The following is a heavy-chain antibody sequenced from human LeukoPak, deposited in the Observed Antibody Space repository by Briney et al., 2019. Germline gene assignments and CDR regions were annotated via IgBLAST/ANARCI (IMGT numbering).Heavy chain of an antibody. CDR3: AKEPYDSSGYYYELRRFPRSFDY. CDR1: GFTFSDYW. CDR2: ISSSSSCI. Sequence: GGSLRLSCAASGFTFSDYWMHWVRQAPGKGLEWVSSISSSSSCIYYADSVKGRFTISRDNAKNSLYLQMNSLRAEDTAVYYCAKEPYDSSGYYYELRRFPRSFDYWGQGTLVTVSS. V-gene: IGHV3-21*04. D-gene: IGHD3-22*01. J-gene: IGHJ4*02.